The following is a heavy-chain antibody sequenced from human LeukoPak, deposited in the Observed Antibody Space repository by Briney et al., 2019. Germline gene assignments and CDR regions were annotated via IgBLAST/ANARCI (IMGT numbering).Heavy chain of an antibody. CDR2: IDWSGGAI. CDR1: ALNIGDYG. J-gene: IGHJ4*02. CDR3: ARDLSASWYSLAY. V-gene: IGHV3-20*04. Sequence: PGGSLRLSCVASALNIGDYGMSWVRQVPGKGLEWVAGIDWSGGAISYSDSVKGRFTISRDNTKSSLYLQMTSLRVDDTAVYYCARDLSASWYSLAYWGQGTLVTVSS. D-gene: IGHD6-13*01.